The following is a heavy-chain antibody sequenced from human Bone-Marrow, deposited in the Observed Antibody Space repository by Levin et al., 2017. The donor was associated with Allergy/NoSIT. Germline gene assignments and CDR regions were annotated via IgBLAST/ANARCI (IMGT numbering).Heavy chain of an antibody. D-gene: IGHD4-23*01. Sequence: AGGSLRLSCAASGFTFSSYNMNWVRQAPGKGLEWVSFISSSGSYIVYADSVKGRFTISRDHAKNSLYLRMTSLRAEDTAVYYCARDEVVRHSSAPDDAVVTGGMDVWGKGTTVTVSS. CDR3: ARDEVVRHSSAPDDAVVTGGMDV. CDR1: GFTFSSYN. J-gene: IGHJ6*03. CDR2: ISSSGSYI. V-gene: IGHV3-21*01.